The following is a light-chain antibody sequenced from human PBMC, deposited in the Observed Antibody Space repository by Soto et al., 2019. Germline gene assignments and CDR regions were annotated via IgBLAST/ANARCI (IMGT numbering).Light chain of an antibody. CDR3: QQYHNWPPYT. Sequence: EIVMTQSPATLSVSPGEKATLSCRASQSVSSNLAWYQHKPGQAPRLLICGASTRATGIPARFSGSGSGTEFTLTINSLQSEDSAAFYCQQYHNWPPYTFGQGTKLEIK. CDR2: GAS. J-gene: IGKJ2*01. V-gene: IGKV3-15*01. CDR1: QSVSSN.